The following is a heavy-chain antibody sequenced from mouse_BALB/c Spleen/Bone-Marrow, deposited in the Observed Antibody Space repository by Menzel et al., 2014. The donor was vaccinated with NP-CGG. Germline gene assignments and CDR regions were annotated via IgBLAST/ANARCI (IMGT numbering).Heavy chain of an antibody. CDR2: INPASSTI. V-gene: IGHV4-1*02. D-gene: IGHD1-2*01. Sequence: VKLQESGGGLVQPGGSLKLSCAASGFDFSRYWMTWVRQAPGKGLEWIGEINPASSTINYTPSLKDKFIISRDNAKNTLYLQMSKVRSEDTALYYCAKNYYYGYVAYWGQGTLVTVSA. CDR1: GFDFSRYW. J-gene: IGHJ3*01. CDR3: AKNYYYGYVAY.